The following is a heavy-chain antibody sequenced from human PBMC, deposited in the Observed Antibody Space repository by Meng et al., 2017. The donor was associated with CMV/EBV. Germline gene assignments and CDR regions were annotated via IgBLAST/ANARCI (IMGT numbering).Heavy chain of an antibody. Sequence: GAISSSSYYWAWIRQPPERGLEWIGTIYYSGSTYYNPSLKSRVTISIDTSKNQFSLKLSAVTAADTAVYYCAREGFCSGDSCYIADPWGQGTLVTVSS. V-gene: IGHV4-39*07. CDR1: GAISSSSYY. CDR3: AREGFCSGDSCYIADP. D-gene: IGHD2-15*01. CDR2: IYYSGST. J-gene: IGHJ5*02.